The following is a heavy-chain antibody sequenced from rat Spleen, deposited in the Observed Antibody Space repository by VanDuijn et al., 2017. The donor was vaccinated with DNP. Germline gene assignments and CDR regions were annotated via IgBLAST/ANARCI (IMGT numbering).Heavy chain of an antibody. CDR3: AMKLGAPWYFDF. V-gene: IGHV5S23*01. D-gene: IGHD5-1*01. Sequence: EVQLVESGGGLVQPGRSLKLSCAASGFTFSDYNMAWVRQAPTKGLEWVASISAGGGNTYYRDSVKGRFTISRENAKNAQYLQMDSLRSEDTATYFCAMKLGAPWYFDFWGPGTMVTVSS. CDR2: ISAGGGNT. J-gene: IGHJ1*01. CDR1: GFTFSDYN.